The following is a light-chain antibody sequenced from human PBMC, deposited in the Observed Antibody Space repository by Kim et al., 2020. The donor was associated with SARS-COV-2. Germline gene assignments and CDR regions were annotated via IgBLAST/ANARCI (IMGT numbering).Light chain of an antibody. CDR2: SNN. J-gene: IGLJ2*01. CDR1: SSNIGGNT. Sequence: QSVLTQPPSASGTPGQRVSISCSGSSSNIGGNTVDWYQQLPGTAPKVLIYSNNQRPSGVPDRFSGSKSGTSASLAISGLQSEDEGDYYCATWDDSLNGVVFGGGTQLTVL. CDR3: ATWDDSLNGVV. V-gene: IGLV1-44*01.